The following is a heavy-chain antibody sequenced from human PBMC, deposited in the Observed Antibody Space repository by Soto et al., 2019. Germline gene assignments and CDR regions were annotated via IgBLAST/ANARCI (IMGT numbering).Heavy chain of an antibody. Sequence: SQTLSLTCAISGDSVSSKSATWSWIRQSPSRGLEWLGRTYYRSKWYNDYAVSVKGRVTINPDTSKNQFSLQLNSVTPEDTAVYFCVRVPNLFRLKFGYEDAFNFGGHGTRFTV. D-gene: IGHD5-18*01. J-gene: IGHJ3*01. CDR3: VRVPNLFRLKFGYEDAFNF. CDR1: GDSVSSKSAT. V-gene: IGHV6-1*01. CDR2: TYYRSKWYN.